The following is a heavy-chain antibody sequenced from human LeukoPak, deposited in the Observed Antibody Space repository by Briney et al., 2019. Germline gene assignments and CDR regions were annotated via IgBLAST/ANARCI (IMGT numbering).Heavy chain of an antibody. CDR2: SSSSSSTI. D-gene: IGHD1-26*01. CDR3: ARGGQWELLGRGYYFDY. CDR1: GFTFSSYS. J-gene: IGHJ4*02. V-gene: IGHV3-48*01. Sequence: GGSLRLSCAASGFTFSSYSMNWVRQAPGKGLEWVSYSSSSSSTIYYADSVKGRFTISRDNAKNSLYLQMNSLRAEDTAVYYCARGGQWELLGRGYYFDYWGQGTLVTVSS.